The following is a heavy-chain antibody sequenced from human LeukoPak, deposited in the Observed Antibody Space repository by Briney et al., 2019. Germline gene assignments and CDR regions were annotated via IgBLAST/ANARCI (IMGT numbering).Heavy chain of an antibody. D-gene: IGHD2-15*01. CDR1: GFTFRSYA. CDR2: IGGSGGST. CDR3: AKGGGTESFYYYYYMDV. Sequence: PGGSLRLSCTASGFTFRSYAMSWVRQAPGKGLEWVSSIGGSGGSTYYADSVKGRFTISRDNSKNTLYLQMNSLRAEDTAVYYRAKGGGTESFYYYYYMDVWGKGTTVTVSS. V-gene: IGHV3-23*01. J-gene: IGHJ6*03.